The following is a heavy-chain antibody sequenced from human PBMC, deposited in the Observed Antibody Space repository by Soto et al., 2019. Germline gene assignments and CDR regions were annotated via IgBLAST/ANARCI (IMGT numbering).Heavy chain of an antibody. CDR3: ARFGGFSLYYYYGMDV. J-gene: IGHJ6*02. D-gene: IGHD3-16*01. CDR1: GGSFSGYY. V-gene: IGHV4-34*01. Sequence: SETLSLTCAVYGGSFSGYYWSWIRQPPGKGLEWIGEINHSGSTNYNPSLKSRVTISVDTSKNQFSLKLSSVTAADTAVYYCARFGGFSLYYYYGMDVWGQGTTVTVSS. CDR2: INHSGST.